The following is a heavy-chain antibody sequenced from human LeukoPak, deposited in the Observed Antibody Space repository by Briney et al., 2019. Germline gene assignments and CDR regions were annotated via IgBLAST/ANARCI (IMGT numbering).Heavy chain of an antibody. V-gene: IGHV3-21*01. CDR2: ISSGSTHI. CDR3: ARADINYWYFGF. D-gene: IGHD3-9*01. J-gene: IGHJ2*01. CDR1: GFTFSSYS. Sequence: GGSLRLSCAASGFTFSSYSMNWVRQAPGKGLEWVSSISSGSTHIYYADSVKGRITISRDNAKNSLYLQMDSLRAEDTAIYYCARADINYWYFGFWGRGTLVTVSS.